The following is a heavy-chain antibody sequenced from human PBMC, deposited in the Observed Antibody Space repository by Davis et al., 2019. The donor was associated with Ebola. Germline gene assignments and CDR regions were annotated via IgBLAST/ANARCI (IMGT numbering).Heavy chain of an antibody. CDR1: GFVFSDFS. Sequence: GESLKISCAASGFVFSDFSMNWVRQAPGKGLEWVSDISSSGSTIYYADSVKGRFTISRDNAKNSVSLQMNSLRDEDTAVYHCARDQAGNGFWGYFGMDVWGQGTTVTVSS. CDR3: ARDQAGNGFWGYFGMDV. CDR2: ISSSGSTI. V-gene: IGHV3-48*02. J-gene: IGHJ6*02. D-gene: IGHD3-16*01.